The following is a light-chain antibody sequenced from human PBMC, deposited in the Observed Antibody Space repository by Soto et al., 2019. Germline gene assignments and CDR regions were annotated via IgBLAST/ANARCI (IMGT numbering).Light chain of an antibody. J-gene: IGKJ1*01. Sequence: VVMTQSPATLSVSPGERATLSCRASQSVSSNLAWYQHKPGQAPRLLIYGASSRATGIPARFSGSGSGTEFTLTISSLQSEDFAVYSCLQYHNLWAFGQGTKVDIK. CDR1: QSVSSN. CDR3: LQYHNLWA. CDR2: GAS. V-gene: IGKV3-15*01.